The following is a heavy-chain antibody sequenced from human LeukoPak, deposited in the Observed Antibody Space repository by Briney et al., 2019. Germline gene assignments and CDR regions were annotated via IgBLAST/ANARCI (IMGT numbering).Heavy chain of an antibody. D-gene: IGHD6-13*01. Sequence: QPGRSLRLSCAAAGLTFSNYGMHWVRQAPGKGLEWVAVIWFDGTNKYYADSVKGRFTISRDNSKNTLYLQMNSLRAEDTAVYYCARGQPPSYYDMDVWGQGTTVTVSS. CDR2: IWFDGTNK. J-gene: IGHJ6*02. CDR3: ARGQPPSYYDMDV. V-gene: IGHV3-33*01. CDR1: GLTFSNYG.